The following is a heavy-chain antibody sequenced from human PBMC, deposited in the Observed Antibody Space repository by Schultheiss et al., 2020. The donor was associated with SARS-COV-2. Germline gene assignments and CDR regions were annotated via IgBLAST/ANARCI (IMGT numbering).Heavy chain of an antibody. CDR2: IWYDGSNK. J-gene: IGHJ4*02. CDR3: ANGLERRDYFDY. D-gene: IGHD1-1*01. CDR1: GFTFSSYG. V-gene: IGHV3-33*08. Sequence: GGSLRLSCAASGFTFSSYGMHWVRQAPGKGLEWVAVIWYDGSNKYYADSVKGRFTISRDNSKNTLYLQMNSLRAEDTAVYYCANGLERRDYFDYWGQGTLVTVSS.